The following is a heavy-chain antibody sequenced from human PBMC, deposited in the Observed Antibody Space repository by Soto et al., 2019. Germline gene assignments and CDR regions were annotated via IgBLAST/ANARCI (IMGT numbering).Heavy chain of an antibody. J-gene: IGHJ5*02. CDR1: GYTFTSYG. CDR3: VRRYMVSSWSGTNWFDP. CDR2: ISAYNGNT. Sequence: ASVKVSCKASGYTFTSYGISWVRQAPGQGLEWMGWISAYNGNTNYAQKLQGRVTMTTDTSTSTAYMELRSLRSDDTAVYYCVRRYMVSSWSGTNWFDPWGQGTLVTVSS. D-gene: IGHD6-13*01. V-gene: IGHV1-18*01.